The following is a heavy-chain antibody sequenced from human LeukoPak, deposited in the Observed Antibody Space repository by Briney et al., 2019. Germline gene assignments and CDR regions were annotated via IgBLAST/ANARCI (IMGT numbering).Heavy chain of an antibody. J-gene: IGHJ6*03. CDR1: GFTFSSYS. CDR3: ARDSTSGWYGYYYYYYMDV. CDR2: ISSSGYI. V-gene: IGHV3-21*01. Sequence: GGSLRLSCAASGFTFSSYSMNWVRQAPGKGLEWVSSISSSGYIYYADSVKGRFTISRDNAKNSLYLQMNSLRAEDTAVYYCARDSTSGWYGYYYYYYMDVWGKGTTVTVSS. D-gene: IGHD6-19*01.